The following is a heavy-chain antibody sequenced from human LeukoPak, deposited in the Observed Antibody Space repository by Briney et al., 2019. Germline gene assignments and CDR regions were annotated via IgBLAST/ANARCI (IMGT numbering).Heavy chain of an antibody. V-gene: IGHV3-74*01. CDR2: INSDGSTT. CDR3: ARDDYGGRGGFDY. Sequence: GGSLRLSCAASGFTFSSYGMHWVRQALGKGLVWVSRINSDGSTTSYADSVKGRFTISRDNAKNTLYPQMNSLRAEDTAVYYCARDDYGGRGGFDYWGQGTLVTVSS. D-gene: IGHD4-23*01. CDR1: GFTFSSYG. J-gene: IGHJ4*02.